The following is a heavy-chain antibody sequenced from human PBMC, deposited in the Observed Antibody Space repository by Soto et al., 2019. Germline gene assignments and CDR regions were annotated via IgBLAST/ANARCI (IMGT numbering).Heavy chain of an antibody. CDR2: MNPNSGNT. CDR3: ARQDYGPTDY. D-gene: IGHD3-16*01. CDR1: GYTFTNYD. V-gene: IGHV1-8*01. J-gene: IGHJ4*02. Sequence: ASVKVSCKASGYTFTNYDISWVRQATGQGLEWMGWMNPNSGNTGYAQKFQGRVTMTRNTSMSTAYMELNSLRSEDTAVYYCARQDYGPTDYWGQGTLVTVSS.